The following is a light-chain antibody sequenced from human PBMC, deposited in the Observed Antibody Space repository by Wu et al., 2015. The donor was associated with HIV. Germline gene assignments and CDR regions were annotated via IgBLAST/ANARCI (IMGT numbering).Light chain of an antibody. J-gene: IGKJ2*03. Sequence: EIVLTQSPGTLSLSPGERAILSCRASQSVSSSYLAWYQQKPGQAPRLLIYGASSRATGIPDRFSGGGSGTDFTLTISRLEPEDFAVYYCQQYAGSPLWSFGQGTKVEIK. CDR3: QQYAGSPLWS. CDR2: GAS. V-gene: IGKV3-20*01. CDR1: QSVSSSY.